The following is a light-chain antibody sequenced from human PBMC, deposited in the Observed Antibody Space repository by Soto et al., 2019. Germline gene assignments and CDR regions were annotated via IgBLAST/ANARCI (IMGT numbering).Light chain of an antibody. CDR1: SSDVGGYNY. V-gene: IGLV2-14*03. Sequence: QSALTQPASVSGSPGQSITISCTGTSSDVGGYNYVSWYQQHPGKAPKLMIYDVSNRPSGVSNRFSGSNSGNTASLTISGLQAEDEAEYYCSSYTSTNTVVFGGGTQLTVL. CDR3: SSYTSTNTVV. J-gene: IGLJ2*01. CDR2: DVS.